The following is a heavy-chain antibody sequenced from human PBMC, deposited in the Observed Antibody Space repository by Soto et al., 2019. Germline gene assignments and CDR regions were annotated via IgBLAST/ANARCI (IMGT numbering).Heavy chain of an antibody. D-gene: IGHD3-22*01. V-gene: IGHV4-59*01. Sequence: SETLSLTCTVSGGSISSYYWSWIRQPPGKGLEWIGYMSYSGSANYNPSLKSRVTISVDSSKNQFSLKLSSVPAADTAVYFCARLLYYYDTTGYYFFDYWGQGIPVTVSS. CDR1: GGSISSYY. J-gene: IGHJ4*02. CDR2: MSYSGSA. CDR3: ARLLYYYDTTGYYFFDY.